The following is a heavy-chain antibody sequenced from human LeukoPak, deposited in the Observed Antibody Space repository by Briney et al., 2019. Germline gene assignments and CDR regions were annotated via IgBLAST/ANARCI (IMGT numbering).Heavy chain of an antibody. CDR2: IYYSGST. J-gene: IGHJ3*02. V-gene: IGHV4-30-4*01. D-gene: IGHD2-2*01. Sequence: SETLSLTCTVPGGSISSGDYYWSWIRQPPGTGLEWIGYIYYSGSTYYNPSLKSRVTISADTSKNQFSLKLSSVTAADTAVYYCARVVVVVPAAIVYAFDIWGQGTMVTVSS. CDR1: GGSISSGDYY. CDR3: ARVVVVVPAAIVYAFDI.